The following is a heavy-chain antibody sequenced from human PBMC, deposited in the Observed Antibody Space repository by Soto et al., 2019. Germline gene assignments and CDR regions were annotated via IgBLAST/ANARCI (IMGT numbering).Heavy chain of an antibody. Sequence: ASVKVSCKASGGTFSRNAFSWVRQAPGQGLEWMGGIIPMFGTTSFAQKFQDRVTITADKSTSTVHMELSSLRSEDTAVYYCARASLAGISGTTISHLHYYYYYGMDVWGQGTTVTVSS. CDR3: ARASLAGISGTTISHLHYYYYYGMDV. CDR2: IIPMFGTT. J-gene: IGHJ6*02. CDR1: GGTFSRNA. V-gene: IGHV1-69*06. D-gene: IGHD1-7*01.